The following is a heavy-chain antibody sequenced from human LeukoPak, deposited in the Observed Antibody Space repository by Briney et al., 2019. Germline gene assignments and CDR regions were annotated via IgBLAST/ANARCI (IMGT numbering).Heavy chain of an antibody. CDR1: GFTFSSYS. D-gene: IGHD3-22*01. Sequence: GGSLRLSCAASGFTFSSYSMHWVRQAPGKGLEWVSSISSSSSYIYYADSVKGRFTISRDNAKNSLYLQMNSLRAEDTAVYYCAGLVVITPYDAFDIWGQGTMVTVSS. J-gene: IGHJ3*02. V-gene: IGHV3-21*01. CDR2: ISSSSSYI. CDR3: AGLVVITPYDAFDI.